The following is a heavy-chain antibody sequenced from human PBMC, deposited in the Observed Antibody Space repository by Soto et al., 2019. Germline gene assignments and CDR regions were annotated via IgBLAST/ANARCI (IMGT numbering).Heavy chain of an antibody. J-gene: IGHJ4*02. CDR3: AIVPSGRYLDY. D-gene: IGHD6-19*01. CDR1: GFTFSGYW. CDR2: ISSDGSRT. V-gene: IGHV3-74*01. Sequence: GSLRLSCAASGFTFSGYWMSWVRHVPGKGLVWVSLISSDGSRTTYADPVNGRFSISRDNAKNMLYLQMNSLRAEDTAIYFCAIVPSGRYLDYSGQGTLVTVSS.